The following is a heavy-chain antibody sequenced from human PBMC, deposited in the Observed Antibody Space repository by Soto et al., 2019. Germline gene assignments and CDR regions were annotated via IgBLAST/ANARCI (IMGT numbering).Heavy chain of an antibody. D-gene: IGHD3-10*01. Sequence: PGGALRLSCEVSGFSFPDYDMNWVRQTPGKGLEWVAAVGRFGNTYYRDSVRGRFTISRDDSRNTVYLQMNGPRVEDTAVYFCAKEGRLRSPAGDYFDSWAQGSLVTVPS. CDR2: VGRFGNT. J-gene: IGHJ4*02. CDR1: GFSFPDYD. CDR3: AKEGRLRSPAGDYFDS. V-gene: IGHV3-23*01.